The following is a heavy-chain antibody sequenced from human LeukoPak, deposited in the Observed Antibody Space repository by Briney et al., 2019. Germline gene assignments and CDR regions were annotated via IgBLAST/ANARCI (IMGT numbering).Heavy chain of an antibody. CDR2: INPNSGGT. D-gene: IGHD2-2*01. CDR3: ARETKYCSSTSCYVYYYYMDV. Sequence: ASVKVSCKASGYTFTGYYMHWVRQAPGQGLEWMGWINPNSGGTNYAQKFQGRVTMTRDTSISTAYMELSRLRSDDTAVYYCARETKYCSSTSCYVYYYYMDVWGKGTTVSVSS. CDR1: GYTFTGYY. V-gene: IGHV1-2*02. J-gene: IGHJ6*03.